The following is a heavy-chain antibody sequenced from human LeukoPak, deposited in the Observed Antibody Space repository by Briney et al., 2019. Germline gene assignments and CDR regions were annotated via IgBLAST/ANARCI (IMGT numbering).Heavy chain of an antibody. CDR3: ASPSYSSGWYGGGLYYYYGMDV. J-gene: IGHJ6*02. V-gene: IGHV3-53*01. D-gene: IGHD6-19*01. CDR1: GFTVSSNY. CDR2: IYSGGST. Sequence: PGGSLRLSCAASGFTVSSNYMSWVRQAPGKGLEWVSVIYSGGSTYYADSVKGRFTISRDNSKNTLYLQMNSLRAEDTAAYYCASPSYSSGWYGGGLYYYYGMDVWGQGTTVTVSS.